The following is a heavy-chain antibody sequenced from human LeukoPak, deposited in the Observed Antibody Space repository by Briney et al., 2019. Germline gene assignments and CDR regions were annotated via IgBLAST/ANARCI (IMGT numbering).Heavy chain of an antibody. V-gene: IGHV3-33*01. Sequence: PGGSLRLSCAASGFTFSSYGMHWVRQAPGKGLEWVAVIWYDGSNKYYADSVKGRFTISRDHSKITLYLQMNSLRAEDTAVYYCAREAYRAFDYWGQGTLVTVSS. CDR1: GFTFSSYG. D-gene: IGHD3-10*01. J-gene: IGHJ4*02. CDR3: AREAYRAFDY. CDR2: IWYDGSNK.